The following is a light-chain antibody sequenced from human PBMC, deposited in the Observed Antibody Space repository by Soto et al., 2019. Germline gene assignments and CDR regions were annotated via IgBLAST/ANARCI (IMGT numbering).Light chain of an antibody. J-gene: IGKJ1*01. CDR2: DAY. CDR1: RSISSY. CDR3: QQSSNWPPGT. V-gene: IGKV3-11*01. Sequence: EIVLTQSPATLSLSPGERATLSCMASRSISSYLAWYQQKPGQAPRLLIYDAYNRATGIPARFSGSGSGTDFTLTISSLEPEDFAVYYCQQSSNWPPGTCGQGTKVDIK.